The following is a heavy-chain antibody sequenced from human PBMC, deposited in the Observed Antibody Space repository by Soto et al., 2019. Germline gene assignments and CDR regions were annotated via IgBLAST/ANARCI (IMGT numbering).Heavy chain of an antibody. D-gene: IGHD3-9*01. Sequence: ASVKVSCKASGYTFTGYYMHWVRQAPGQGLEWMGWISPNSGGTNYAQKFQGWVTMTRDTSISTAYMELSRLRSDDTAVYYCARGGGVLRYFDWFPGGFYYGMDVWGQGTTVTVSS. CDR2: ISPNSGGT. V-gene: IGHV1-2*04. CDR3: ARGGGVLRYFDWFPGGFYYGMDV. J-gene: IGHJ6*02. CDR1: GYTFTGYY.